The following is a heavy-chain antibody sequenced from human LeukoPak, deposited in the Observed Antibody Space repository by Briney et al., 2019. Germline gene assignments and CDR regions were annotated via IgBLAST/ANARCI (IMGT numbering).Heavy chain of an antibody. V-gene: IGHV4-34*01. D-gene: IGHD2-2*01. J-gene: IGHJ4*02. Sequence: PSETLSLTCAVYGGSFSGYYWSWIRQPPGQGLEWIGEINHSGSTNYNPSLKSRVTISVDTSKNQFSLKLSSATAADTAVYYCARGEGYCSSTSCYYFDYWGQGTLVTVSS. CDR1: GGSFSGYY. CDR3: ARGEGYCSSTSCYYFDY. CDR2: INHSGST.